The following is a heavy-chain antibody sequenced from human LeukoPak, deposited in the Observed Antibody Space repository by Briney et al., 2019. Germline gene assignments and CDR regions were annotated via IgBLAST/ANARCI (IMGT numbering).Heavy chain of an antibody. J-gene: IGHJ4*02. CDR3: ARGEYSSGWYYNDY. CDR2: IYYSGST. CDR1: GVSISNYY. Sequence: SETLSLTCTVSGVSISNYYWSWIRQPPGKGLEWIGYIYYSGSTNYNPSLKSRVTISVDTSKNQFSLKLRSVTAADTAVYYCARGEYSSGWYYNDYWGQGTLVTVSS. D-gene: IGHD6-19*01. V-gene: IGHV4-59*01.